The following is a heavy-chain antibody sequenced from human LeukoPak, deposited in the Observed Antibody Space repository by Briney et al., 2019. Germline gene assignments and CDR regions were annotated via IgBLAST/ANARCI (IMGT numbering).Heavy chain of an antibody. J-gene: IGHJ4*02. D-gene: IGHD3-3*01. Sequence: SETLSLICAVYGGSFSGYYWSWIRQPPGKGLEWIGEINRSGSTNYNPSLKSRVTISVDTSKNQFSLKLSSVTAADTAVYYCARLRFLGHYYFDYWGQGTLVTVSS. CDR2: INRSGST. V-gene: IGHV4-34*01. CDR3: ARLRFLGHYYFDY. CDR1: GGSFSGYY.